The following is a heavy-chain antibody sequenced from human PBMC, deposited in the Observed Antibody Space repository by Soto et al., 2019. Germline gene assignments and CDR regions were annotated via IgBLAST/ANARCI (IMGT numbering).Heavy chain of an antibody. Sequence: GGSKRLSSTASGFNFTTYGRTWVRKEPGRGLEWVSGSSASGGSTYYADSVKGRFTISRDNSKNTLYLQMNSLRAEDTAVYYCAKGGYGSGSYYSDYYYYYMDVWGKGTTVTVSS. CDR3: AKGGYGSGSYYSDYYYYYMDV. CDR1: GFNFTTYG. D-gene: IGHD3-10*01. J-gene: IGHJ6*03. CDR2: SSASGGST. V-gene: IGHV3-23*01.